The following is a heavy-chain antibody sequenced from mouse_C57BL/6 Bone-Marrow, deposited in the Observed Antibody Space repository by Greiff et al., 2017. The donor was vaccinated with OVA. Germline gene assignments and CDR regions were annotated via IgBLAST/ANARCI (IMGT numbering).Heavy chain of an antibody. CDR2: IWRGGRT. J-gene: IGHJ3*01. Sequence: QVQLKESGPGLVQPSQSLSIPCTVSGFSLTSYGVHWVRQSPGKGLEWLGVIWRGGRTDYTAAFMSRLRITKDNSKIQVFFTMHSLQADDTAIYYCAQNGYYYGRVLSFAYWGPGTLVTVSA. CDR1: GFSLTSYG. CDR3: AQNGYYYGRVLSFAY. D-gene: IGHD1-1*01. V-gene: IGHV2-5*01.